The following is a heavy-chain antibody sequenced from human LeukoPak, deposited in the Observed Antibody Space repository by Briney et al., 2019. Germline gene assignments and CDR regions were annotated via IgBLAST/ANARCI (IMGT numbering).Heavy chain of an antibody. CDR1: GGTFSSYA. CDR2: IIPIFGIA. D-gene: IGHD5-24*01. J-gene: IGHJ4*02. Sequence: ATVKVSCKASGGTFSSYAISWVRQAPGQGLEWMGRIIPIFGIANYAQKFQGRVTITADKSTSTAYMELSSLRSEDTAVYYCARDLQLLLDYWGQGTLVTVSS. V-gene: IGHV1-69*04. CDR3: ARDLQLLLDY.